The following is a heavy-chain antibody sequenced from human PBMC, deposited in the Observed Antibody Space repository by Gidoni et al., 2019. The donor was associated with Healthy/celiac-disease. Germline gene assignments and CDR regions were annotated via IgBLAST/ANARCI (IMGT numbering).Heavy chain of an antibody. CDR3: ARAPPYSSSWSDAFDI. CDR1: GDSVSSNSAA. J-gene: IGHJ3*02. V-gene: IGHV6-1*01. D-gene: IGHD6-13*01. Sequence: QVQLQQSGPGLVKPSQTLSLTCAISGDSVSSNSAAWNWIRQSPSRGLEWLGRTYYRSKWYNDYAVAVKSRITINPDTSKNQFSRQLNSVTPEDTAVYYCARAPPYSSSWSDAFDIWGQGTMVTVSS. CDR2: TYYRSKWYN.